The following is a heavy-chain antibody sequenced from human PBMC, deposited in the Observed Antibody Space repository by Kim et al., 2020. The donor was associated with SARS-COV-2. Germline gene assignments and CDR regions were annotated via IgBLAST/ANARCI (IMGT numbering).Heavy chain of an antibody. CDR2: IHTGGVT. CDR1: GFSVSGDY. Sequence: GGSLRLSCAVSGFSVSGDYMNWVRQAPGKGLECVSVIHTGGVTFYADSVKGRFTISRDSSKNTLYLQMNSLRVEDTAVYYCARHDWFDPWGQGTLVTVSS. V-gene: IGHV3-66*04. J-gene: IGHJ5*02. CDR3: ARHDWFDP.